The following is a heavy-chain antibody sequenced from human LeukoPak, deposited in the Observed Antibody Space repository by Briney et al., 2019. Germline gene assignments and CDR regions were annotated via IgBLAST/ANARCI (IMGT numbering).Heavy chain of an antibody. Sequence: SETLSLTCAVYGGSFSGYYWSWIRQPPGKGLEWIGEINHSGSTNYNPSLKSRVTISVDTSKNQFSLKLSSVTAADTAVYYCARGIRGVGYYYYNMDVWGKGTTVTVSS. CDR3: ARGIRGVGYYYYNMDV. CDR2: INHSGST. CDR1: GGSFSGYY. D-gene: IGHD3-10*01. V-gene: IGHV4-34*01. J-gene: IGHJ6*03.